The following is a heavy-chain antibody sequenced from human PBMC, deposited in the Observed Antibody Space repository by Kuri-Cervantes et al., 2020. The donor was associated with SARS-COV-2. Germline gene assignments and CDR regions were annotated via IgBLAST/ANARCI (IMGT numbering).Heavy chain of an antibody. D-gene: IGHD2-21*01. Sequence: LSLTCAASGFTFSRYAMHWVRRAPGKGLEWVAVISYDGSNKDYTASGKGRFTISRDNSQNALYLQMKSLRTEDTALYYCARDRVGVHDSWGQGTLVTVSS. J-gene: IGHJ4*02. CDR2: ISYDGSNK. CDR1: GFTFSRYA. V-gene: IGHV3-30-3*01. CDR3: ARDRVGVHDS.